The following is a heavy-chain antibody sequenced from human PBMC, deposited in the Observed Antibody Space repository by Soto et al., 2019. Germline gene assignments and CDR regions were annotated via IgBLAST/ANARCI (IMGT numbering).Heavy chain of an antibody. CDR3: ARGAGFDY. CDR2: ISSSSTI. V-gene: IGHV3-48*01. CDR1: GFTFSSYS. D-gene: IGHD6-13*01. Sequence: GGSLRLSCAASGFTFSSYSMNWVRQAPGKGLEWVSYISSSSTIYYADSVKGRFTISRDNAKNSLYLQMNSLRAEDTAVYYCARGAGFDYWGQGTLVTVSS. J-gene: IGHJ4*02.